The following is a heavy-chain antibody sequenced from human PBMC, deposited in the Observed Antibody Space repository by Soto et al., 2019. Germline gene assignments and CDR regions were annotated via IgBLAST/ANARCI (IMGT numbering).Heavy chain of an antibody. Sequence: EVQLLESGGGLVQPGGSLRLSCAASGFTFSSYAMSWVRQAPGKGLEWVSAISGSGGSTYYADSVKGRFTISRDNSKNTLYLQMNSLRAEDTAVYYCATQLDIVVVPAAISPHYYYYGMDVWGQGTTVTVSS. V-gene: IGHV3-23*01. CDR2: ISGSGGST. CDR3: ATQLDIVVVPAAISPHYYYYGMDV. D-gene: IGHD2-2*02. CDR1: GFTFSSYA. J-gene: IGHJ6*02.